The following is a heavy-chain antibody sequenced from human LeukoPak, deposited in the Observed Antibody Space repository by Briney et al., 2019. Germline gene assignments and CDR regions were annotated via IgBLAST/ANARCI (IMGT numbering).Heavy chain of an antibody. Sequence: SETLSLTCTVSGGSISSYYWSWIRQPPGKGLEWIGYIYYSGSTNYNPSLKSRVTISVDTSKNQFSLKLSSVTAADTAVYYCAREGYSYGYEDAFDIWGQGTMVTVSS. J-gene: IGHJ3*02. CDR3: AREGYSYGYEDAFDI. V-gene: IGHV4-59*01. CDR1: GGSISSYY. CDR2: IYYSGST. D-gene: IGHD5-18*01.